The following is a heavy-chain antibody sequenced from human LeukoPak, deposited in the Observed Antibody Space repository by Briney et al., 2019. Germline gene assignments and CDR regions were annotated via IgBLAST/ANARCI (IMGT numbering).Heavy chain of an antibody. CDR2: ISGSGGST. Sequence: GGSLSLSGAASAFTFSSNPRTRVARGQGKGWEGLPIISGSGGSTYYADSVKGRFTISRDNSKNTLYLQMNSLRAEDTAVYYCAKDIQYYDSSLDAFDIWGQGTMVTVSS. D-gene: IGHD3-22*01. V-gene: IGHV3-23*01. CDR1: AFTFSSNP. CDR3: AKDIQYYDSSLDAFDI. J-gene: IGHJ3*02.